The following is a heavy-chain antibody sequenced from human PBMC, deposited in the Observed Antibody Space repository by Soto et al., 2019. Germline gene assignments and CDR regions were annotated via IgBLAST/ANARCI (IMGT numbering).Heavy chain of an antibody. Sequence: GGSLRLSCAASGFTFSGSAIHWVRQASGKGLEWVGRIRSKANSYATEYAASVKGRFTISRDDSKNTAYLQMNSLRTEDTAVYYCSSTSGYYDGSGARNYWGQGTLVTVSS. V-gene: IGHV3-73*01. CDR2: IRSKANSYAT. D-gene: IGHD3-22*01. J-gene: IGHJ4*02. CDR3: SSTSGYYDGSGARNY. CDR1: GFTFSGSA.